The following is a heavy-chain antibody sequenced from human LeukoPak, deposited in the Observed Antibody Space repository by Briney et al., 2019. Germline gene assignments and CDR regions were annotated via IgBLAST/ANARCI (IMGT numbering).Heavy chain of an antibody. J-gene: IGHJ2*01. CDR1: GGTFSSYA. V-gene: IGHV1-69*05. D-gene: IGHD3-10*01. CDR3: ARDTGSGTLWYFDL. Sequence: ASVKVSCKASGGTFSSYAISWVRQAPGQGLEWMGGIIPIFGTANYAQKFQGRVTITTDESTSTAYMELSSLRSEDTAVYYCARDTGSGTLWYFDLWGRGTLVTVSS. CDR2: IIPIFGTA.